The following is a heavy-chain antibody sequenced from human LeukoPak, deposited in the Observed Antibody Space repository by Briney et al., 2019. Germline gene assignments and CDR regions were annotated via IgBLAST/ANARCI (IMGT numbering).Heavy chain of an antibody. V-gene: IGHV1-18*01. D-gene: IGHD3-22*01. CDR1: GYTFTSYG. J-gene: IGHJ4*02. CDR2: ISTYNDNT. Sequence: ASVKVSCKASGYTFTSYGISWVRQAPGQGLEWMGWISTYNDNTKYAQKFQGRVTMTTDTSTTTAYMELRSLRSDDTAVYYCARDPMMYQYDSSGYVYFDYWGQGTLVTVSS. CDR3: ARDPMMYQYDSSGYVYFDY.